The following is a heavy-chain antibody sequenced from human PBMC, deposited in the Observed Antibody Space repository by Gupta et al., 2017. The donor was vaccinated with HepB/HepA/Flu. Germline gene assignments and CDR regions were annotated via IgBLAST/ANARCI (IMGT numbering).Heavy chain of an antibody. CDR1: GFTFSDYS. CDR2: IRSNGAST. J-gene: IGHJ4*02. CDR3: AKGGYTTPFDY. Sequence: EVQLLESGGGLVQPGGSLRPSCAASGFTFSDYSMSWVRQDPGKGLEWVSNIRSNGASTYYADSVKGRFTISRDNSRNTLYLQMVSLRDEDTALYYGAKGGYTTPFDYWGQGTLVTVSS. D-gene: IGHD3-16*02. V-gene: IGHV3-23*01.